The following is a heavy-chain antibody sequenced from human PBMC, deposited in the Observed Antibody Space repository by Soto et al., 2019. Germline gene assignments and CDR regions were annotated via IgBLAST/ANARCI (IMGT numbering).Heavy chain of an antibody. Sequence: QVHLQESGPGLVKPSQTLSLTCTVSGDSVSGGYYWSWVRQRPRKGLEWIGYVSPIGTPYYSPSLNSRVSISIDTSKNQLSLEVRSVTAADTAVYYCARDRGSYGMDVWGQGTTVTVSS. CDR2: VSPIGTP. CDR1: GDSVSGGYY. CDR3: ARDRGSYGMDV. V-gene: IGHV4-31*03. J-gene: IGHJ6*02.